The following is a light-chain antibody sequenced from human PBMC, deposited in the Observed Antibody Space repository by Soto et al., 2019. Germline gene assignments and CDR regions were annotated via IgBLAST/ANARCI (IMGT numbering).Light chain of an antibody. CDR3: QQYDNFPVS. J-gene: IGKJ4*01. CDR2: DGS. V-gene: IGKV1-33*01. Sequence: DIQMTQSPSSLSASVGDRVTITCRASQGISNYLAWYQQRPGKAPRSLIYDGSNLETGVPSRFRGSGSGTNFSLSINSLQPEDVATYYCQQYDNFPVSFGGGTKLEIK. CDR1: QGISNY.